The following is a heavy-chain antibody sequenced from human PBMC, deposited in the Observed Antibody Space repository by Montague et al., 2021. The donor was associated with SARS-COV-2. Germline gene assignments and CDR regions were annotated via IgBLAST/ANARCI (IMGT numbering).Heavy chain of an antibody. CDR3: ARDSYGGDYNFDY. J-gene: IGHJ4*02. CDR1: GGSVYSTNYY. D-gene: IGHD4-23*01. Sequence: SETLSLTCTVSGGSVYSTNYYWGWVRQPPGKGLEWVGSMYYSGGTYQNPSLQYRVSMSVDTSKNQFSLRLASVTAADTAVYYCARDSYGGDYNFDYWGQGILVTVSA. CDR2: MYYSGGT. V-gene: IGHV4-39*07.